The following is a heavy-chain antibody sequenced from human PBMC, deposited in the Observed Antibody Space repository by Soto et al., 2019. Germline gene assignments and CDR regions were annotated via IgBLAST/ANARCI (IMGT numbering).Heavy chain of an antibody. V-gene: IGHV3-48*02. CDR2: ISSSSSTI. CDR3: ARDRYYDSSP. CDR1: GFTFSSYS. Sequence: PGGSLRLSCAASGFTFSSYSMNWVRQAPGKGLEWVSYISSSSSTIYYADSVKGRFTISRDNAKNSLYLQMNRLRDEDTAVYYCARDRYYDSSPWGQGTLVTVSS. D-gene: IGHD3-22*01. J-gene: IGHJ5*02.